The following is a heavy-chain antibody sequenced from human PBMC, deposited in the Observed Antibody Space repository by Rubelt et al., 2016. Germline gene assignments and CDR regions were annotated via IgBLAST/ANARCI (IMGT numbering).Heavy chain of an antibody. CDR2: TYYKSKWYN. CDR3: ARAAGASVFKIDF. Sequence: VSSNSATWIWIRQSPSRGLEWLGRTYYKSKWYNDYAVSVKSRISINPDTSKNQFSLQLDSVTPDATAMYYCARAAGASVFKIDFWGQGSPVIVSS. J-gene: IGHJ4*02. D-gene: IGHD4/OR15-4a*01. CDR1: VSSNSAT. V-gene: IGHV6-1*01.